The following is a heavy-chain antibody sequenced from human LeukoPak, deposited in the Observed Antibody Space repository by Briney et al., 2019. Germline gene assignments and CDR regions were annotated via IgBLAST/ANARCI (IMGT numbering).Heavy chain of an antibody. D-gene: IGHD3-22*01. CDR3: ARSDRFTHWFDP. V-gene: IGHV1-46*01. CDR2: INPSGGST. J-gene: IGHJ5*02. Sequence: GASVKVSCKASGYTFTSYYIHWVRQAPGQGLEWMGIINPSGGSTSYAQKFQGRVTMTRDTSTSTVYMELSSLRSEDTAVYYCARSDRFTHWFDPWGQGTLVTVSS. CDR1: GYTFTSYY.